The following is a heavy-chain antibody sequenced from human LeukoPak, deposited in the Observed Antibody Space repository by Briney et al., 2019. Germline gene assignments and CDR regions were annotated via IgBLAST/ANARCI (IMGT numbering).Heavy chain of an antibody. V-gene: IGHV4-39*07. J-gene: IGHJ5*02. D-gene: IGHD3-16*02. Sequence: SETVSVTRMVCRWFISRSSYYWGWIRQPPGKGLEWIGTFYYCWSHYYNPSLKRRVTIPVSKSQNQFSLKLDSVTGAGPGVLYCARALARVSWFDRWVEG. CDR2: FYYCWSH. CDR1: RWFISRSSYY. CDR3: ARALARVSWFDR.